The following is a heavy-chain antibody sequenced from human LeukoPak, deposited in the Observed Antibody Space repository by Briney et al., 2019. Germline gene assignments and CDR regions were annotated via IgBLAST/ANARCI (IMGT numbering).Heavy chain of an antibody. V-gene: IGHV1-69*04. J-gene: IGHJ5*02. CDR2: IIPILCIA. CDR3: AREYLNQITMIRFDP. D-gene: IGHD3-22*01. Sequence: SVKVSCKASGGTFSSYAISWVRQAPGQGLEWMGRIIPILCIANYAQKFQGRVTITADKSTSTAYMELSSLTSEDTAVYYCAREYLNQITMIRFDPWGQGTLVTVSS. CDR1: GGTFSSYA.